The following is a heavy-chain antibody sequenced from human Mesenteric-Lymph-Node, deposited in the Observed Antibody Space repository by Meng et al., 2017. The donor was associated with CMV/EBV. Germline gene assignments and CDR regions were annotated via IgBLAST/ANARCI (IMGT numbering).Heavy chain of an antibody. CDR2: IYYSGAT. CDR3: VRDNGVTGTTDY. CDR1: GCSINNGDYY. J-gene: IGHJ4*02. V-gene: IGHV4-30-4*08. D-gene: IGHD1-7*01. Sequence: TVSGCSINNGDYYWTWIRQAPGKGLDYLGHIYYSGATHSTPSLRGRLSMSIDTSKNQFYLAVRSVTAADTATYYCVRDNGVTGTTDYWGQGILVTVSS.